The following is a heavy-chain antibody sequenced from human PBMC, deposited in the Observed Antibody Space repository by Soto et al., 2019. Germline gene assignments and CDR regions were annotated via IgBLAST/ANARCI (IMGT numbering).Heavy chain of an antibody. CDR1: AFIFRSYA. Sequence: GGSMRLSCLPSAFIFRSYAMHCVRQAPGKGLEWVAVITYDGANGYYADSVRSRFAISRDNSKSTLLLQMNSLRPEDTAVYYCARAFSGSYPNFDYWGQGTLVTVSS. CDR2: ITYDGANG. V-gene: IGHV3-30*09. J-gene: IGHJ4*02. D-gene: IGHD1-26*01. CDR3: ARAFSGSYPNFDY.